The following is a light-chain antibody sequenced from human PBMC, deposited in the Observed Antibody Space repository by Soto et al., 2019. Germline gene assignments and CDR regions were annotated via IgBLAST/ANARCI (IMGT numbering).Light chain of an antibody. V-gene: IGLV1-40*01. CDR3: QSYDSSLSALYV. CDR2: GNS. J-gene: IGLJ1*01. CDR1: SSNIGAGYE. Sequence: QSVLTQPPSVSGAPGQRVTISCTGSSSNIGAGYEVHWYQQLPGTAPKLLIYGNSNRPSGVPDRFSVSKSGTSASLAITGLQAEDEADYYCQSYDSSLSALYVFGTGTKLTVL.